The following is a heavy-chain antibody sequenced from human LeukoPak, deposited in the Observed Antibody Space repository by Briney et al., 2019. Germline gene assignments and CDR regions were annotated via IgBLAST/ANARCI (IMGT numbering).Heavy chain of an antibody. D-gene: IGHD6-19*01. CDR1: GGSISSSIHY. J-gene: IGHJ4*02. Sequence: PSETLSLTCTVSGGSISSSIHYWGWIRQPPGKGPEWIGTIHYTGTTFYNPSLKSRVTMSVDTSKNQFSLRLSSVTAADTAVYYCARGKQWLVHSTYSHYFDYWGQGTLVTVSS. CDR2: IHYTGTT. V-gene: IGHV4-39*01. CDR3: ARGKQWLVHSTYSHYFDY.